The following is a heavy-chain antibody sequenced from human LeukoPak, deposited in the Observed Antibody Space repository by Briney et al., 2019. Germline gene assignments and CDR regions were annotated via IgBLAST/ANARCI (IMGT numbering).Heavy chain of an antibody. J-gene: IGHJ4*02. CDR3: ARGTSGWSPTPFDY. Sequence: GGSLRLSCAASGFTVSSNYMSWVRQAPGKGLEWVSVIYSGGSTYYADSVKGRFTISRDNSKNTLYLQMNSLRAEDTAVYYCARGTSGWSPTPFDYWGQGILVTVSS. V-gene: IGHV3-53*01. D-gene: IGHD6-19*01. CDR2: IYSGGST. CDR1: GFTVSSNY.